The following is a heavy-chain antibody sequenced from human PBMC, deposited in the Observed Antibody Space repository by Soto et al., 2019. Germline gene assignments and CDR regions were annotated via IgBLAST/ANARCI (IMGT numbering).Heavy chain of an antibody. CDR1: GFTFSTYG. J-gene: IGHJ4*02. CDR2: ISLEGNNN. D-gene: IGHD1-1*01. Sequence: QVQLVESGGGLVQPGRSLRLSCLASGFTFSTYGMHWVRQAPGMGLEWVAGISLEGNNNYYADSVKGRFTISRDNSKNSLYLQVNTLRAEETAVYYCSKESWTGLHDGGRGTLVTV. CDR3: SKESWTGLHD. V-gene: IGHV3-30*18.